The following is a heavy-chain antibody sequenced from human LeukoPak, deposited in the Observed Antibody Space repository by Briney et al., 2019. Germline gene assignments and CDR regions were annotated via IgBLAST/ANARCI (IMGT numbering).Heavy chain of an antibody. CDR3: ARGRNGDYAD. J-gene: IGHJ4*02. CDR2: INHSGST. V-gene: IGHV4-34*01. CDR1: GGSFSGYY. D-gene: IGHD4-17*01. Sequence: SETLSLTCAVYGGSFSGYYWSWIRQPPGKGLEWIGEINHSGSTNYNPSLKSRVTISVDTSKNQFSLKLSSVTAADTAVYYCARGRNGDYADWGQGTLVTVPS.